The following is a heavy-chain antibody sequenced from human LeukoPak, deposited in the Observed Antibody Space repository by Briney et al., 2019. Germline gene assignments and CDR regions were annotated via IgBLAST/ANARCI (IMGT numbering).Heavy chain of an antibody. D-gene: IGHD2-21*02. CDR2: ISGSGGST. J-gene: IGHJ1*01. CDR1: GFTFSSYA. V-gene: IGHV3-23*01. CDR3: AKDEYCGGDCSIQH. Sequence: GGSLRLSWAASGFTFSSYAMSWVRQAPGKGLEWVSVISGSGGSTYYADSVKGRFTISRDNSKNTLYLQMNSLRAEDTAVYYCAKDEYCGGDCSIQHWGQGTLVTVSS.